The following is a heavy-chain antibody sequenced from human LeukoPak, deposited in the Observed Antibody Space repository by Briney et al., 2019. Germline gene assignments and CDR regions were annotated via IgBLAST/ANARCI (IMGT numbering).Heavy chain of an antibody. Sequence: SETLSLTCTVSGYSISSGYYWGWIRQPPGKGLEWIGSIYHSGSTYYNPSLKSRVTISVDTSKNRFSLKLSSVTAADTAVYYCAHHYQLLPMLAYFDYWGQGTLVTVSS. V-gene: IGHV4-38-2*02. CDR2: IYHSGST. J-gene: IGHJ4*02. CDR3: AHHYQLLPMLAYFDY. D-gene: IGHD2-2*01. CDR1: GYSISSGYY.